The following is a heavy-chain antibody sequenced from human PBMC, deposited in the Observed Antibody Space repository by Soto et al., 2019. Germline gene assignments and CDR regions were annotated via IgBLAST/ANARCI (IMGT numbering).Heavy chain of an antibody. V-gene: IGHV3-21*06. J-gene: IGHJ4*02. CDR2: ISSISNFI. D-gene: IGHD6-19*01. CDR1: EIGFSSYT. CDR3: AREGACSSGCFEY. Sequence: GGSLRLSCAATEIGFSSYTMHWVRQAPGKGLEWVSSISSISNFIYYADSVKGRFTISRDNDKSSLYLQMDSLRVEDTAVYYCAREGACSSGCFEYWGQGTLVTVSS.